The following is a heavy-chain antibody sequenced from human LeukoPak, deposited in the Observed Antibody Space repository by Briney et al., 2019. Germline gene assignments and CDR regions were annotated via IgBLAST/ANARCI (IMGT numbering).Heavy chain of an antibody. J-gene: IGHJ4*02. CDR2: ISSGSTI. CDR3: ARDLNRGPAAIYDY. V-gene: IGHV3-48*03. D-gene: IGHD2-2*02. Sequence: GGSLRLSCAASGFTFSSYEMNWVRQAPGEGLEWVSYISSGSTIYYADSVKGRFTISRDNAKNSLYLQMNSLRAEETAVYYCARDLNRGPAAIYDYWGQGTLVTVSS. CDR1: GFTFSSYE.